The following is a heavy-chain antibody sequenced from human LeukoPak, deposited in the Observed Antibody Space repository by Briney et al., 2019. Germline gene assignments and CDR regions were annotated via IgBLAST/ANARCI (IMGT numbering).Heavy chain of an antibody. J-gene: IGHJ4*02. CDR3: ATLRYSHGYET. CDR2: VYYDGRS. CDR1: DISSYY. D-gene: IGHD5-18*01. V-gene: IGHV4-59*08. Sequence: PSDTVSLTCTVSDISSYYWSWIRQPPEKGLEWIGYVYYDGRSNYNSSLRSRVTMSLDTSKNQFSLKLSSVTAADTAVYYCATLRYSHGYETWGQGDPVTLSS.